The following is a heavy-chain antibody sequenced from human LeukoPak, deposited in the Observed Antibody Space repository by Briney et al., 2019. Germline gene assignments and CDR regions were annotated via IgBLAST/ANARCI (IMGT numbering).Heavy chain of an antibody. Sequence: SETLSLTCAVYGGSFSGYYWSWIRQPPGKGLEWIGEINHSGSTNYNPSLKSRVTISVDTSKNQFSLKLSSVTAADTAVYHCARGLREMATLRPPYYMDVWGKGTTVTVSS. CDR1: GGSFSGYY. CDR2: INHSGST. D-gene: IGHD5-24*01. V-gene: IGHV4-34*01. J-gene: IGHJ6*03. CDR3: ARGLREMATLRPPYYMDV.